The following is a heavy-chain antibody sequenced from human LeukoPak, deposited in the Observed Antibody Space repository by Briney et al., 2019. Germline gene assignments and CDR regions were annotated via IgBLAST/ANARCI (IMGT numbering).Heavy chain of an antibody. CDR1: GGSISSGGFY. V-gene: IGHV4-31*03. Sequence: PSETLSLTCTVSGGSISSGGFYWTWIRQHPGKGLEWIGYVYYTGSTYYNPSLKSRVSISVDTSKNQFSLKLRSVTAADTAVYYCARDYGDIPPDWYYDLWGRGTLVTVSS. J-gene: IGHJ2*01. CDR3: ARDYGDIPPDWYYDL. D-gene: IGHD4-17*01. CDR2: VYYTGST.